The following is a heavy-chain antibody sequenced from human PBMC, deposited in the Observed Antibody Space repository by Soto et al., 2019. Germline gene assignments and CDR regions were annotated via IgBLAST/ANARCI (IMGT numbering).Heavy chain of an antibody. D-gene: IGHD4-17*01. Sequence: SETLXLTFTVSGGSISSGCYYWSWIRQHPGKGLEWIGYIYYSGSTYYNPSLKSRVTISVDTSKNQFSLKLSSVTAADTAVYYCASPLDVRGVTTDYYYYIDVWGKGTTVTVSS. V-gene: IGHV4-31*03. CDR1: GGSISSGCYY. CDR3: ASPLDVRGVTTDYYYYIDV. CDR2: IYYSGST. J-gene: IGHJ6*03.